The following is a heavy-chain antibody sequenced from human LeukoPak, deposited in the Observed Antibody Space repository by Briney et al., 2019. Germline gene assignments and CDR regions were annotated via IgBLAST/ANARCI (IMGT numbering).Heavy chain of an antibody. Sequence: GGSLRLSCAASGFTFSTYRMHWVRQGPGKGLVWVSRINSDGTITIYADSVKGRFTISRDNAKNTLYLQMNSLRAEDTAVYYCARSNFLDYWGQGALVTVSS. CDR1: GFTFSTYR. CDR2: INSDGTIT. CDR3: ARSNFLDY. V-gene: IGHV3-74*01. J-gene: IGHJ4*02. D-gene: IGHD4-11*01.